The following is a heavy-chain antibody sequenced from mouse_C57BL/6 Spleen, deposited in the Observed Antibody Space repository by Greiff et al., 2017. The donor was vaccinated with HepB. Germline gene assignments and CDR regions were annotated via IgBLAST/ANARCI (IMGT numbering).Heavy chain of an antibody. V-gene: IGHV7-3*01. D-gene: IGHD3-1*01. J-gene: IGHJ4*01. CDR2: IRNKANGYTT. CDR1: GFTFTDYY. CDR3: ARYGGYRYYAMDY. Sequence: EVKLVESGGGLVQPGGSLSLSCAASGFTFTDYYMSWVRQPPGKALEWLGFIRNKANGYTTEYSESVKGRFTISRDKSQSILYLQMNALRADDISTYYCARYGGYRYYAMDYWGQGTSVTVSS.